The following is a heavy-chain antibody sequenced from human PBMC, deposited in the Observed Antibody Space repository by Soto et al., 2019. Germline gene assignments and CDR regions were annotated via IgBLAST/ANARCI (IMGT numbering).Heavy chain of an antibody. CDR1: GGTFSSYT. CDR3: ARDRFSSLQPGGGNYFDY. D-gene: IGHD1-1*01. Sequence: QVQLVQSGAEVKKPGSSVKVSCKASGGTFSSYTISWVRQAPGQGLEWMGRIIPILGIANYAQKFQGRVTITADKSTSTAYIELSSLRSEDTAVYYCARDRFSSLQPGGGNYFDYWGQGTLVTVSS. J-gene: IGHJ4*02. CDR2: IIPILGIA. V-gene: IGHV1-69*08.